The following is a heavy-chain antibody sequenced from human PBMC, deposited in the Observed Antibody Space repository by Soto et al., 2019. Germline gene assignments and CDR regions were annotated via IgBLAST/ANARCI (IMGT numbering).Heavy chain of an antibody. Sequence: EVQLVESGGNLVQPGKSLRLSCAASGFIFDDYAMHWVRQVPGKGLEWVSAISWNSGTIAYADSVKGRFTISRDNAKNSLYLQMNSLRSEVTALYYCAKDREGSSGWYGMDVWGQGTTVTVSS. V-gene: IGHV3-9*01. CDR1: GFIFDDYA. CDR2: ISWNSGTI. CDR3: AKDREGSSGWYGMDV. D-gene: IGHD3-22*01. J-gene: IGHJ6*02.